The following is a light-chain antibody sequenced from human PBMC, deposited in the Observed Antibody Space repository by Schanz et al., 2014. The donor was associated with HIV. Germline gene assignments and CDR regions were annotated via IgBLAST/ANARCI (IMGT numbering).Light chain of an antibody. CDR1: QSVSSSY. Sequence: ETVMTQSPGTLSLSPGERATLSCRASQSVSSSYLAWYQKKPGQAPSILIYGASNSATGIPDRFSGGESCTDFTLTISRVETEDQPVYYCQQYDSSPWTVGHGTRV. J-gene: IGKJ1*01. V-gene: IGKV3-20*01. CDR2: GAS. CDR3: QQYDSSPWT.